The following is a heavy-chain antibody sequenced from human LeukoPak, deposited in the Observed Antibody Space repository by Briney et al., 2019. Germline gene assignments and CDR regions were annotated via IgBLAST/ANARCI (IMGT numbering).Heavy chain of an antibody. Sequence: SVKVSCKASGYTFSNYGFSWVRQAPGQGLEWMGAIIPIFGTANYAQKFQGRVTITADESTSTAYMELSSLRSEDTAVYYCARILSSSWYEYFHHWGQGTLVTVSS. V-gene: IGHV1-69*13. CDR3: ARILSSSWYEYFHH. D-gene: IGHD6-19*01. CDR2: IIPIFGTA. J-gene: IGHJ1*01. CDR1: GYTFSNYG.